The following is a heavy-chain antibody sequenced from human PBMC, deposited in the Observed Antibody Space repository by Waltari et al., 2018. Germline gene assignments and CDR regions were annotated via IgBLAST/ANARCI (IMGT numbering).Heavy chain of an antibody. J-gene: IGHJ4*02. V-gene: IGHV3-74*01. CDR2: VKSDGTSP. CDR3: TTNPPGY. Sequence: EVQLVESGGGLVQSGGSLRLSCADSGSDYWMDWGRQAPGKGLMWVSRVKSDGTSPTYADSVKGRFTVSRDSAKNMLYLQMNSLRAEDTAVYYCTTNPPGYWGQGTLVTVSS. CDR1: GSDYW.